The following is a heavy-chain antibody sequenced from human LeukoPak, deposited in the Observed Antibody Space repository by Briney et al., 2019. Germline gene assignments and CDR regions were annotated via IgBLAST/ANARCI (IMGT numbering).Heavy chain of an antibody. J-gene: IGHJ4*02. CDR3: ARGQRQLWTQWYYFDY. V-gene: IGHV1-8*01. CDR1: GYTFTSYD. D-gene: IGHD5-18*01. Sequence: ASVKVSCKASGYTFTSYDINWVRQATGQGLEWMGWMNPNSGNTGYAQKFQGRVTMTRNTSISTAYMELSSLRSEDTAVYYCARGQRQLWTQWYYFDYWGQGTLVTVSS. CDR2: MNPNSGNT.